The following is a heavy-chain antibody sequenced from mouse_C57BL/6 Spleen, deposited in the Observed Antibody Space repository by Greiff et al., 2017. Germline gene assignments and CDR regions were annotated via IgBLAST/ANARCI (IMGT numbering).Heavy chain of an antibody. V-gene: IGHV6-6*01. CDR2: IRNKANNHAT. CDR3: TRLLYDGYSLHWYFDV. CDR1: GFTFSDAW. D-gene: IGHD2-3*01. Sequence: EVKLVESGGGLVQPGGSMKLSCAASGFTFSDAWMDWVRQSPEKGLEWVAEIRNKANNHATYYAESVKGRFTISRDDSKSSVYLQMNSLRAEDTGIYYCTRLLYDGYSLHWYFDVWGTGTTVTVSS. J-gene: IGHJ1*03.